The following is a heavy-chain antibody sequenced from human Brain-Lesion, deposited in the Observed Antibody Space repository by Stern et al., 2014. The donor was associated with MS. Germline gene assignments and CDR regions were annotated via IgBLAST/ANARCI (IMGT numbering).Heavy chain of an antibody. V-gene: IGHV4-59*01. CDR2: IYNSGGT. CDR3: ARHYDSTGYGRENWFDP. J-gene: IGHJ5*02. Sequence: QLQLQESGPGLVKPSETLSLTCTVSGVSIRDYYWRWIRQPPGKGLQWIGYIYNSGGTKYNPSLKSRVTISIDTSTKEFSLKLRSVTAADTAVYYCARHYDSTGYGRENWFDPWGQGTLVTVSS. CDR1: GVSIRDYY. D-gene: IGHD3-22*01.